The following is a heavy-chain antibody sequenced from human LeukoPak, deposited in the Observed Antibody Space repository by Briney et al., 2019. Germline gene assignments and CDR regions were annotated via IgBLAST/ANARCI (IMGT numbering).Heavy chain of an antibody. CDR3: ARDRYYGAGSYGNYYGMDV. CDR1: GFTVSSNS. D-gene: IGHD3-10*01. Sequence: GGSLRLSCAASGFTVSSNSLKWVRQAPGKGLEWVSLVYAGGSTYYADSVKGRFTISRDKSKNTLYLQMNSLRAEDSAVYYCARDRYYGAGSYGNYYGMDVWGQGTTVTVSS. V-gene: IGHV3-53*05. J-gene: IGHJ6*02. CDR2: VYAGGST.